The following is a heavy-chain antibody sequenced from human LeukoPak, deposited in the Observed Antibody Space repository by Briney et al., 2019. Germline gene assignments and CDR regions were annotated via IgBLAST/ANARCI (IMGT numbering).Heavy chain of an antibody. Sequence: SQTLSLTCTVSGGSISSGGYYWSWIRQHPGKGLEWIGYIYYSGSTYYNPSLKSRVTISVDTSKNQFSLKLSSVTAADTAVYYCARVGPGYYDSSGYYGSGGADAFDIWGQGTMVTVSS. D-gene: IGHD3-22*01. J-gene: IGHJ3*02. V-gene: IGHV4-31*03. CDR2: IYYSGST. CDR3: ARVGPGYYDSSGYYGSGGADAFDI. CDR1: GGSISSGGYY.